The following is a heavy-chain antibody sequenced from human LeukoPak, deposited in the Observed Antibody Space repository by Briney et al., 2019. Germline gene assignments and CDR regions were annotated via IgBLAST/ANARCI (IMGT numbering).Heavy chain of an antibody. D-gene: IGHD2-21*02. CDR2: IYYSGST. CDR3: ARGGGGDCFGL. CDR1: GGSISSYY. J-gene: IGHJ2*01. V-gene: IGHV4-59*12. Sequence: SETLSLTCTVSGGSISSYYWSWIRQPPGKGLEWIGYIYYSGSTNYNPSLKSRVTISVDKSKTQFSLKLSSVTAADTAVYYCARGGGGDCFGLWGRGTLVTVSS.